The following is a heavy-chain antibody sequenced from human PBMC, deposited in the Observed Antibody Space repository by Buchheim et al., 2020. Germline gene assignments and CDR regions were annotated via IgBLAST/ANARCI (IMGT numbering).Heavy chain of an antibody. D-gene: IGHD4-11*01. V-gene: IGHV3-33*01. CDR1: GFTFSSYG. CDR2: IWYVGSNK. Sequence: QVQLVESGGGVVQPGRSLRLSCAASGFTFSSYGMHWVRQAPGKGLEWVAVIWYVGSNKYYADSVKGRFTISRDNSKNTLYLQMNSLRAEDTAVYYCARDPPWRYSLDYWGQGTL. CDR3: ARDPPWRYSLDY. J-gene: IGHJ4*02.